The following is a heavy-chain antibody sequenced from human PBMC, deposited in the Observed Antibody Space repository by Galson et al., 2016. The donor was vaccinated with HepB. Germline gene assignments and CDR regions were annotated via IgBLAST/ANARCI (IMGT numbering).Heavy chain of an antibody. CDR2: LSYDGVNK. CDR1: GFDFSDYA. J-gene: IGHJ5*02. CDR3: ARVGTKHTYGFSSSDH. V-gene: IGHV3-30-3*01. Sequence: SLRLSCAGSGFDFSDYAMHWVRQTPGKGLEWVAVLSYDGVNKYYADSVKGRFTISRDNSKNTLFLQMNSLRAEDTASYYCARVGTKHTYGFSSSDHWGRGTLVTVSS. D-gene: IGHD3-10*01.